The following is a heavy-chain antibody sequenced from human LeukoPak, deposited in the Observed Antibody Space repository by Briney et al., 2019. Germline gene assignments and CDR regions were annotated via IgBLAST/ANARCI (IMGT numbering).Heavy chain of an antibody. J-gene: IGHJ4*02. Sequence: SETLSLTCAVYGGSFSGYYWSWIRQPAGKGLEWIGLIYTSGSTNYNPSLKSRVTMSVDTSKNQFSLKLSSVTAADTAVYYCARDFDAPNSGWFDYWGQGTLVTVSS. V-gene: IGHV4-4*07. CDR1: GGSFSGYY. D-gene: IGHD6-19*01. CDR2: IYTSGST. CDR3: ARDFDAPNSGWFDY.